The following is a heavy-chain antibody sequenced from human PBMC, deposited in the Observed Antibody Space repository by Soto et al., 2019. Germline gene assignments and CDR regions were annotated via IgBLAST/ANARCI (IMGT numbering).Heavy chain of an antibody. CDR2: IYYSGST. CDR3: ARHRYNWNDDTLPFDY. D-gene: IGHD1-20*01. CDR1: GGSISSYY. V-gene: IGHV4-59*08. Sequence: QVQLQESGPGLVKPSETLSLTCTVSGGSISSYYWSWIRQPPGKGLEWIGYIYYSGSTNYNPSLKSRVTISVDTSKSQFSLKLSSVTAADTAVYYCARHRYNWNDDTLPFDYWGQGTLVTVSS. J-gene: IGHJ4*02.